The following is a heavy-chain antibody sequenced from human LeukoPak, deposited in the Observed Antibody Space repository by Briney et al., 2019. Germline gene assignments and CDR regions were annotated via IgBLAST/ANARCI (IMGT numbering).Heavy chain of an antibody. CDR3: ARPLMYYYGSETYFWFDP. CDR2: IKKDGSEK. V-gene: IGHV3-7*01. D-gene: IGHD3-10*01. Sequence: AGSLRFSCAAYGFTFTTYWRGWVGQGPGKGREGVANIKKDGSEKYQVDPGKGRFTISRANGKNSLSLQMNSLRAEDTAVYYCARPLMYYYGSETYFWFDPWGQGTLVTVSS. J-gene: IGHJ5*02. CDR1: GFTFTTYW.